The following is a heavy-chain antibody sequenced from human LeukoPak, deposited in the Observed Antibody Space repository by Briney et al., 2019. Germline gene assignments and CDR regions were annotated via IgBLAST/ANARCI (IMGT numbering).Heavy chain of an antibody. V-gene: IGHV1-69*05. CDR3: ARHLNYGSGATGYYFDY. D-gene: IGHD3-10*01. J-gene: IGHJ4*02. CDR1: GGTFSSYA. CDR2: IIPIFGTA. Sequence: ASVKVSCKASGGTFSSYAISWVRQAPGQGLEWMGGIIPIFGTANYAQKFQGRVTITTDESTSTAYMELSSLRSEDTAVYYCARHLNYGSGATGYYFDYWGQGTLVTVSS.